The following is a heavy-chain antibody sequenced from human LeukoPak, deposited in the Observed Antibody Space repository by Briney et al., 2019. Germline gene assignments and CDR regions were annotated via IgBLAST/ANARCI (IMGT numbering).Heavy chain of an antibody. D-gene: IGHD3-10*01. CDR2: IKQDGSEK. V-gene: IGHV3-7*01. CDR1: GFTFSSYW. CDR3: ATREADYYGSGNADAFDI. J-gene: IGHJ3*02. Sequence: GGSLRLSCAASGFTFSSYWMSWVRQAPGKGLEWVANIKQDGSEKYYVDSVKGRFTISRDNAKNSLYLQMNSLRAEDTAVYYCATREADYYGSGNADAFDIWAKGQWSPSLQ.